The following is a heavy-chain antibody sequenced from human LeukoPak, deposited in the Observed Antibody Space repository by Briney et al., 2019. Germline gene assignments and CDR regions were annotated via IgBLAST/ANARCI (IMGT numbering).Heavy chain of an antibody. Sequence: PGGSLRLSCAASGFTVSSNYMSWVRQAPGKGLEWVSYITSSGSTIYNADSVKGRFTISRDNAKNSLYLQMNSLRAEDTAVYYCVRSSVAATSRLFDYWGQGTLVTVSS. V-gene: IGHV3-48*01. CDR1: GFTVSSNY. CDR2: ITSSGSTI. CDR3: VRSSVAATSRLFDY. D-gene: IGHD6-25*01. J-gene: IGHJ4*02.